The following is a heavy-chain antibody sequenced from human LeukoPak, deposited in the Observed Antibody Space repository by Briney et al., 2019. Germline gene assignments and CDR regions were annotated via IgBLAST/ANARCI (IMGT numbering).Heavy chain of an antibody. CDR1: GYTFTSYV. J-gene: IGHJ5*02. CDR3: ARDGSGWVNWFDP. D-gene: IGHD6-19*01. V-gene: IGHV1-3*01. CDR2: INAGSGNT. Sequence: ASVTVSCKASGYTFTSYVIHWVRQAPGQRLEWMGWINAGSGNTQYSQKFQGRVTLTRDTSASTAYMELSSLRSEDTVFYYCARDGSGWVNWFDPWGQGTLVTVSS.